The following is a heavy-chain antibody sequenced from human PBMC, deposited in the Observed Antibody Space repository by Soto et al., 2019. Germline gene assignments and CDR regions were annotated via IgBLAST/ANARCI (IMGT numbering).Heavy chain of an antibody. J-gene: IGHJ4*02. D-gene: IGHD5-18*01. CDR2: IWYDGSNK. CDR1: GFTFSSYG. CDR3: ARDQGRGYNYGFDY. V-gene: IGHV3-33*01. Sequence: QVQLVESGGGVVQPGRSLRLSCAASGFTFSSYGMHWVRQAPGKGLEWVAVIWYDGSNKYYADSVKGRFTISRDNSKNTLYLQMNGLGAEDTAVYYCARDQGRGYNYGFDYWGQGTLVTVSS.